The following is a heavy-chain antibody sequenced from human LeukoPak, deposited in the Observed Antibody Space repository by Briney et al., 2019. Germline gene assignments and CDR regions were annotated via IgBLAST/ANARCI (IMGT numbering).Heavy chain of an antibody. Sequence: PGGSLRLSCAASGFSFSLYAMNWVRQAPGKGLEWVSAISGSGDNTYYADSVKGHFTISRDNSKNIMHLQMNSLRAEDTAVYYCHIYCGGDCYSGGWFDPWGQGTLVTVSS. V-gene: IGHV3-23*01. J-gene: IGHJ5*02. CDR1: GFSFSLYA. CDR3: HIYCGGDCYSGGWFDP. D-gene: IGHD2-21*01. CDR2: ISGSGDNT.